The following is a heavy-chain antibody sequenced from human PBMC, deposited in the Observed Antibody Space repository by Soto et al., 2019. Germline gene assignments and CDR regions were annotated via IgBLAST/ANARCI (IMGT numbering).Heavy chain of an antibody. CDR2: IRFSVSDT. Sequence: EVQLLESGGGLVQPGGSLRLSCAASGFTFSNYVMTWLRQAPGKGLELVSSIRFSVSDTFYADSVKGRFTVSRDNSKITLFLQMNSLRAEDTPVYYCAKTDKLISDRGGWANRFDYWGQGTRVTGSS. J-gene: IGHJ4*02. D-gene: IGHD6-19*01. CDR3: AKTDKLISDRGGWANRFDY. CDR1: GFTFSNYV. V-gene: IGHV3-23*01.